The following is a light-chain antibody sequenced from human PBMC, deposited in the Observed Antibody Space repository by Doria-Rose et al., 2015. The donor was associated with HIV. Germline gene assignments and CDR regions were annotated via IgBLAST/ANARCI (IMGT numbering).Light chain of an antibody. CDR3: QQYKSYSRT. J-gene: IGKJ1*01. CDR2: RAS. V-gene: IGKV1-5*03. CDR1: QSISVW. Sequence: STLSASVGDRVTITCRGSQSISVWLAWYQQKPGKAPKLLIYRASSLESGVPSRFSGSGSGTEFTLTISSLQPDDFATYYCQQYKSYSRTFGQGTKVGIK.